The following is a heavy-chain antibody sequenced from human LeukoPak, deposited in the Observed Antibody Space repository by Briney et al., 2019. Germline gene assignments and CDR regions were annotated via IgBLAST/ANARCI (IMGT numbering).Heavy chain of an antibody. J-gene: IGHJ4*02. Sequence: GESLKISCKGSAYTFTTYWITWVRQMPGKGLEWMGRIDPSDSYTNYSPSFQGHVTISADKSISTAYLQWSSLKASDTAMYYCARGSVVLTAERTDFDYWGQGTPVSASS. D-gene: IGHD4/OR15-4a*01. CDR2: IDPSDSYT. CDR3: ARGSVVLTAERTDFDY. CDR1: AYTFTTYW. V-gene: IGHV5-10-1*01.